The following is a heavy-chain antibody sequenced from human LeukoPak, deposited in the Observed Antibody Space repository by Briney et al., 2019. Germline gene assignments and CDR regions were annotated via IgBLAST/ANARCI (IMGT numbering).Heavy chain of an antibody. Sequence: GGSLRLSCAASGFTFSSYGMHWVRQAPGKGLEWVAFIRYDGSNKYYADSVKGRFTISRDNSKNTLYLQMNRLRAEDTAVYYCAGARYSSGWSPFDYWGQGTLVTVSS. J-gene: IGHJ4*02. CDR3: AGARYSSGWSPFDY. D-gene: IGHD6-19*01. CDR1: GFTFSSYG. V-gene: IGHV3-30*02. CDR2: IRYDGSNK.